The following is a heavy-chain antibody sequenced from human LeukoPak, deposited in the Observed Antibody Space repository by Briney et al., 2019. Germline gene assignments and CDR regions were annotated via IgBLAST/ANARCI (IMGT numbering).Heavy chain of an antibody. Sequence: GGSLRLSCAASGFSVSSNYMNWVRQAPGKGLEWVSAIYTGGTSYYADSVKGRFTISRDNSKNTLYLQLNSLRAEDTAVYYCARDKLGSGYSSDFDCWGQGTLVTVSS. D-gene: IGHD6-19*01. V-gene: IGHV3-66*02. J-gene: IGHJ4*02. CDR3: ARDKLGSGYSSDFDC. CDR1: GFSVSSNY. CDR2: IYTGGTS.